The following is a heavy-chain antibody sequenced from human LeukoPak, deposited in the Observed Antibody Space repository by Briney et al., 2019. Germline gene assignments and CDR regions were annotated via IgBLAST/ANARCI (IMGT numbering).Heavy chain of an antibody. J-gene: IGHJ4*02. CDR2: IYYSGST. CDR3: ARVKRYCSGGSCYSHFDY. CDR1: GGSISSYY. V-gene: IGHV4-59*01. D-gene: IGHD2-15*01. Sequence: SETLSLTCTVSGGSISSYYRSWIRQPPGKGLEWIGYIYYSGSTNYNPSLKSRVTISVDTSKNQFSLKLSSVTAADTAVYYCARVKRYCSGGSCYSHFDYWGQRTLVTVSS.